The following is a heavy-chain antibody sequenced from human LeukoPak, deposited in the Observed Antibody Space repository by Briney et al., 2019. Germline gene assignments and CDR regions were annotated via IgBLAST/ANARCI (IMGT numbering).Heavy chain of an antibody. Sequence: ASVKVSCKASGYTFPSYSINWVRQAPGQGLEWMGWISTYNGDTNYAQKLQGSVTMTTDTSTSTAYMELRSLRSDDTAVYYCAKDRWRDGSSSFDNWGQGTLVTVSS. J-gene: IGHJ4*02. CDR1: GYTFPSYS. V-gene: IGHV1-18*01. D-gene: IGHD6-6*01. CDR3: AKDRWRDGSSSFDN. CDR2: ISTYNGDT.